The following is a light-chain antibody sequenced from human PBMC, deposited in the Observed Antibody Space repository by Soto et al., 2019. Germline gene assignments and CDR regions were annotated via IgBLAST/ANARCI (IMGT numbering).Light chain of an antibody. CDR2: YDS. CDR3: QVWDSSSDHWV. CDR1: NIGSKS. V-gene: IGLV3-21*04. Sequence: SYELTQPPSVSVTPGKTARITCEGNNIGSKSVHWYQQKPGQAPVLVIYYDSDRPSGIPERFSGSNSGNTATLTISRVEAGDEADYYCQVWDSSSDHWVFGGGTKLTVL. J-gene: IGLJ3*02.